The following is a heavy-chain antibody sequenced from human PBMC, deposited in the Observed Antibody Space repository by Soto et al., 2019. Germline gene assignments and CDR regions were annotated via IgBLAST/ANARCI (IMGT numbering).Heavy chain of an antibody. V-gene: IGHV3-23*01. J-gene: IGHJ4*02. CDR3: AKGASHAPFEK. CDR2: ISGSGDKT. Sequence: EVHLLESGGDLVLPGGSLRLSCAASGFAFNDFAMNWVRQAPGKGPDGLSTISGSGDKTFHSDSVKGRFNISRDNSNNKMFLQMNSLRAEDTAIYYCAKGASHAPFEKWGRGTLVTVSS. CDR1: GFAFNDFA.